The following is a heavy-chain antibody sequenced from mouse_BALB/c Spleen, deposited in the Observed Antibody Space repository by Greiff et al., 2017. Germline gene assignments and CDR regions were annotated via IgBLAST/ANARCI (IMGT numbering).Heavy chain of an antibody. CDR3: AREAYYGSSYFDY. J-gene: IGHJ2*01. V-gene: IGHV5-12-1*01. CDR2: ISSGGGST. D-gene: IGHD1-1*01. CDR1: GFAFSSYD. Sequence: EVQGVESGGGLVQPGGSLKLSCAASGFAFSSYDMSWVRQTPEKRLEWVAYISSGGGSTYYPDTVKGRFTISRDNAKNTLYLQMSSLKSEDTAMYYCAREAYYGSSYFDYWGQGTTLTVSS.